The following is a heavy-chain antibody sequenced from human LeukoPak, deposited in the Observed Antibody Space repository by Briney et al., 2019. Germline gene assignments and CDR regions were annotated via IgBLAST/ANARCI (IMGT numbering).Heavy chain of an antibody. CDR1: GYTFTSYG. D-gene: IGHD6-13*01. CDR3: ARLESGELAAAD. J-gene: IGHJ4*02. V-gene: IGHV1-8*02. CDR2: MNPNSGNT. Sequence: ASVKVSCRASGYTFTSYGISWVRQATGQGLEWMGWMNPNSGNTGYAQKFQGRVTMTRNTSISTAYMELSSLRSEDTAVYYCARLESGELAAADWGQGTLVTVSS.